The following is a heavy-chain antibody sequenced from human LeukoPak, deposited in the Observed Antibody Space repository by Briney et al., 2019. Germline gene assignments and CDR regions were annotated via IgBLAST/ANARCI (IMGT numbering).Heavy chain of an antibody. J-gene: IGHJ4*02. Sequence: GRSLRLSCAASGFTFSSYAMHWVRQAPGKGLEWVAVISYDGSNKYYADSVKGRFTISRDNSKNTLYLQMNSLRAEDTAVYYCARARGSLWFGELFDCWGQGTLVTVSS. CDR3: ARARGSLWFGELFDC. CDR2: ISYDGSNK. V-gene: IGHV3-30*04. D-gene: IGHD3-10*01. CDR1: GFTFSSYA.